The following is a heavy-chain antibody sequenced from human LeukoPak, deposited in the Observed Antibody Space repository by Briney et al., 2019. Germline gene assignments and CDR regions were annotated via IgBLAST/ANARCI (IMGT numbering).Heavy chain of an antibody. V-gene: IGHV4-59*01. CDR3: ARGIAAAGALDDYFDY. CDR1: GGSISSYY. D-gene: IGHD6-13*01. Sequence: SETLSLTCTVSGGSISSYYWSWIRQPPGKGLEWIGYIYYSGNTNYNPSLKSRVTISVDTSKNLFSLKLSSVTAADTAVYYCARGIAAAGALDDYFDYWGQGTLVTVSS. J-gene: IGHJ4*02. CDR2: IYYSGNT.